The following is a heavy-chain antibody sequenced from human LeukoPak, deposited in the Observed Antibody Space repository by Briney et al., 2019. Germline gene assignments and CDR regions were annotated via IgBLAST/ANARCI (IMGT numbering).Heavy chain of an antibody. Sequence: PSETLSLTCTVSGGSISSYYWSWIRQPPGKGLEWIGYIYYSGSTNYNPSLKSRVTISVDTSKNQFSLKLSSVTAADTAVYYCARGPYSSSWYNLPRRNKAETGAYWGQGTLVTVSS. CDR3: ARGPYSSSWYNLPRRNKAETGAY. D-gene: IGHD6-13*01. V-gene: IGHV4-59*01. CDR1: GGSISSYY. J-gene: IGHJ4*02. CDR2: IYYSGST.